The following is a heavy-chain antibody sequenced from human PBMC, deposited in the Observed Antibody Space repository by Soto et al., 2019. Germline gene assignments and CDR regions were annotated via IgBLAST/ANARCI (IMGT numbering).Heavy chain of an antibody. CDR3: ARVGMEVVLAGTTKHYYMAV. Sequence: ASVKVSCKASGYTFTSHDINWVRQATGQGLEWMGWMNPKSGNTGYAQKFQGRVTMTRNTSISTAYRELSSLRSEDTAVYYCARVGMEVVLAGTTKHYYMAVWGKGTTVTGS. CDR1: GYTFTSHD. V-gene: IGHV1-8*01. CDR2: MNPKSGNT. D-gene: IGHD2-15*01. J-gene: IGHJ6*03.